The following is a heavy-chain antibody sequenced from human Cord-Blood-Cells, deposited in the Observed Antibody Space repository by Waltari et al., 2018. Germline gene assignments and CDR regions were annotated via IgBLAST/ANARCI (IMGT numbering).Heavy chain of an antibody. CDR2: IYYSGST. CDR3: ARGVREVPAAYYFDY. Sequence: QVQLQESGPGLVKPSETLSLTCTVSGASISSYYWSWIRQPPGKGLEWIGYIYYSGSTNYNPSLKSRVTISVDTSKNQFSLKLSSVTAADTAVYYCARGVREVPAAYYFDYWGQGTLVTVSS. V-gene: IGHV4-59*01. D-gene: IGHD2-2*01. J-gene: IGHJ4*02. CDR1: GASISSYY.